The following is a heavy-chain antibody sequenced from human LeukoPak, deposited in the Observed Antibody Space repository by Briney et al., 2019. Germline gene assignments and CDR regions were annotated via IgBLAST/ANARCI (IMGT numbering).Heavy chain of an antibody. CDR3: ARLSVRGVILGMDV. D-gene: IGHD3-10*01. CDR1: RFTFSSYA. V-gene: IGHV3-64*01. CDR2: ISSNGGST. J-gene: IGHJ6*02. Sequence: PGGSLRLSCAASRFTFSSYAMHWVRQAPGKGLEYVSAISSNGGSTYYANSVKGRFTISRDNSKNTLYLQMGSLRAEDMAVYYCARLSVRGVILGMDVWGQGTTVTVSS.